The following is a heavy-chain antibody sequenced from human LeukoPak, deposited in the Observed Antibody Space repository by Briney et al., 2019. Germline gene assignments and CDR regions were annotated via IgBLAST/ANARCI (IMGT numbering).Heavy chain of an antibody. J-gene: IGHJ4*02. CDR3: ARSVGATMRKNLYFDY. D-gene: IGHD1-26*01. CDR1: GFTVSSNY. V-gene: IGHV3-53*01. CDR2: IYSGGST. Sequence: GGSLRLSCAVSGFTVSSNYMSWVRQAPGKGLEWVSLIYSGGSTYYADSVKGRFTVSRDNSKNTLDLQMNSLRAEDTAVYYCARSVGATMRKNLYFDYWGQGTLVTISS.